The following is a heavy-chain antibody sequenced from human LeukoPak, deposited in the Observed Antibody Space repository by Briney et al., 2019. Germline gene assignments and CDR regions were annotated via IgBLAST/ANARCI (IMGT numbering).Heavy chain of an antibody. CDR3: ARDCSSTSCYLYYYYYMDV. V-gene: IGHV3-7*01. CDR2: IKQDGSEK. Sequence: GGSLRLSCAASGFTFSSYGMHWVRQAPGKGLEWVANIKQDGSEKYYVDSVKGRFTISRDNAKNSLYLQMNSLRAEDTAVYYCARDCSSTSCYLYYYYYMDVWGKGTTVTVSS. D-gene: IGHD2-2*01. J-gene: IGHJ6*03. CDR1: GFTFSSYG.